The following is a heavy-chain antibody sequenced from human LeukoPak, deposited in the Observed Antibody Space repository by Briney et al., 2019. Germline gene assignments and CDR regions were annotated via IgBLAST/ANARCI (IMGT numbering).Heavy chain of an antibody. CDR3: ARDDYQAAWD. CDR2: INQDGSEK. CDR1: GFTFSGSA. Sequence: GGSLRLSCAASGFTFSGSAMLGVRQAPGKGLEWVANINQDGSEKYYLDSVKGRFTISRDNAKNSLYLQMNSLRAEDTAVYYCARDDYQAAWDWGQGTLVTVSS. V-gene: IGHV3-7*05. D-gene: IGHD1-26*01. J-gene: IGHJ4*02.